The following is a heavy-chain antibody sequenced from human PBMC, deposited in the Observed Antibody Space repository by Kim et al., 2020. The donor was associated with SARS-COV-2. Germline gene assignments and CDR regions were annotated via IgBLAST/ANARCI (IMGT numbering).Heavy chain of an antibody. V-gene: IGHV4-34*01. J-gene: IGHJ4*02. CDR2: ITHTGDS. Sequence: SETLSLTCAVYGDSFNGYYWTWIRQPPGKGLEWIGEITHTGDSDYSPSLKSRVTLSLDTSKNQFSLKLTSVTASDTAVYYCARGMWYNSGSFLRTFSTRYFDYWGRGSLVTVSS. D-gene: IGHD3-10*01. CDR3: ARGMWYNSGSFLRTFSTRYFDY. CDR1: GDSFNGYY.